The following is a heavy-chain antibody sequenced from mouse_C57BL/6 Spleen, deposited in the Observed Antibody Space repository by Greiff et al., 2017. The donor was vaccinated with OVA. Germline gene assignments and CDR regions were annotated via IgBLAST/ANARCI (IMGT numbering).Heavy chain of an antibody. CDR2: IDPENGDT. J-gene: IGHJ4*01. CDR3: TTGGTTVVAPYAMDY. V-gene: IGHV14-4*01. CDR1: GFNIKDDY. Sequence: EVQLQESGAELVRPGASVKLSCTASGFNIKDDYMHWVKQRPEQGLEWIGWIDPENGDTEYASKFQGKATITADTSSNPAYLQLSSLTSEDTAVYYCTTGGTTVVAPYAMDYWGQGTSVTVSS. D-gene: IGHD1-1*01.